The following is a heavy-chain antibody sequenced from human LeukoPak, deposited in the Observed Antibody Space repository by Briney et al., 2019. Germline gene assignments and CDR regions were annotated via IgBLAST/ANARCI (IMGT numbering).Heavy chain of an antibody. Sequence: GGSLRLSCAASGFTFSDYYMSWIRQAPGKGLEWVSYISSSSSYTNYADSVKGRFTISRDNAKNSLYLQMNSLRAEDTAVYYCGRDRLKDIVVVPAAPYYYYYYGMDVWGKGTTVTVSS. J-gene: IGHJ6*04. D-gene: IGHD2-2*01. V-gene: IGHV3-11*06. CDR2: ISSSSSYT. CDR3: GRDRLKDIVVVPAAPYYYYYYGMDV. CDR1: GFTFSDYY.